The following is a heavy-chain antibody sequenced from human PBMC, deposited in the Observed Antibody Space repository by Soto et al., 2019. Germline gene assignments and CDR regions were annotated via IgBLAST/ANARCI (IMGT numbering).Heavy chain of an antibody. CDR3: ARGDYYDSTLYGMDV. J-gene: IGHJ6*02. V-gene: IGHV3-33*01. D-gene: IGHD3-22*01. CDR1: GFTFSSYG. CDR2: IWYDGSNK. Sequence: VQLLESGGGVVQPGRSLRLSCAASGFTFSSYGMHWVRQAPGKGLEWVAVIWYDGSNKYYADSVKGRFTISRDNSKNTLYLQMNSLRAEDTAVYYCARGDYYDSTLYGMDVWGQGTTVTVSS.